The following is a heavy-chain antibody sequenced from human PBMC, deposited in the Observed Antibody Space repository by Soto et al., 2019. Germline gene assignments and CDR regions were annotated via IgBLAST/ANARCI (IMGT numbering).Heavy chain of an antibody. J-gene: IGHJ5*02. D-gene: IGHD3-3*01. CDR2: IIPPFDTA. CDR1: GGTFNNYV. V-gene: IGHV1-69*13. Sequence: ASVKVSCKASGGTFNNYVFSWVRQAPGQGLEWMGGIIPPFDTANYPQKFQGRVTITADESTSTVHMDLSSLTSDDTAVYYCARDHRFWESESFSYWFDPWGQGTLVTVSS. CDR3: ARDHRFWESESFSYWFDP.